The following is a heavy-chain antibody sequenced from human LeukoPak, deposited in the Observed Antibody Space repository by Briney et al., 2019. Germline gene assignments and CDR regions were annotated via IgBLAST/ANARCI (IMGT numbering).Heavy chain of an antibody. CDR2: ISSSSSYI. D-gene: IGHD6-13*01. CDR1: GFTFSSYS. Sequence: GGSLRLSCAASGFTFSSYSMNWVRQAPGKGLEWVSSISSSSSYIYYADSVKGRFTISRDNAKNSLYLQMNSLRAEDTAVYYCARDKQPDYFYYGIDVWGQGTTVTVSS. J-gene: IGHJ6*02. CDR3: ARDKQPDYFYYGIDV. V-gene: IGHV3-21*01.